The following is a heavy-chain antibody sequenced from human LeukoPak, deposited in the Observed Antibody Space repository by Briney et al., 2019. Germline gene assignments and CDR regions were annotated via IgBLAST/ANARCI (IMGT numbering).Heavy chain of an antibody. CDR1: GFTFSSYS. CDR2: ISSSSSYI. CDR3: ARNAGSGYYSW. Sequence: KPGGSLRLSCAASGFTFSSYSMNWVRQAPGKGLEWVSSISSSSSYIYYADSVKGRFTISRDNAKNSLYLQMNSLRAEDTAVCYCARNAGSGYYSWWGQGTLVTVSS. V-gene: IGHV3-21*01. D-gene: IGHD3-3*01. J-gene: IGHJ4*02.